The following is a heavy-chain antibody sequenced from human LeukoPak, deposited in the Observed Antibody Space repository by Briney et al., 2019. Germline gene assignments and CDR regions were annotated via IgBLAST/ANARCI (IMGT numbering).Heavy chain of an antibody. J-gene: IGHJ4*02. CDR2: ISSSSSTI. Sequence: GGSLRLSCAASGFTFSSYSMNWVRQAPGKGLEWVSYISSSSSTIYYADSVKGRFTISRDNAKNSLYLQMNSLRAEDTAVYYCARESMATALSFDYWGQGTLVTVSS. D-gene: IGHD5-24*01. CDR3: ARESMATALSFDY. V-gene: IGHV3-48*04. CDR1: GFTFSSYS.